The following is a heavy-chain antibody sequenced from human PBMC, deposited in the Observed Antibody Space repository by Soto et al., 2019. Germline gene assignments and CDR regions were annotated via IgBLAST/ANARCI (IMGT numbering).Heavy chain of an antibody. CDR3: ARDASYYRLWSGYYPSRNGMDV. V-gene: IGHV3-33*01. D-gene: IGHD3-3*01. CDR1: GFTFSSFD. Sequence: QVQVVESGGGVVQPGRSLRLSCAASGFTFSSFDMHWVRQAPGKGLEWVSLIWYDGSKKSYGDSVKGRFTISRDNSRNKVYLQMNSLRADDTAFYYCARDASYYRLWSGYYPSRNGMDVWGQGTTVTVSS. J-gene: IGHJ6*02. CDR2: IWYDGSKK.